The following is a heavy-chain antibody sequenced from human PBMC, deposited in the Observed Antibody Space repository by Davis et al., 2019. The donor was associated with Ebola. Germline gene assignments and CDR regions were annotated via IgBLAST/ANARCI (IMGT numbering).Heavy chain of an antibody. CDR3: ARHGASYGPFDY. D-gene: IGHD4-17*01. V-gene: IGHV4-59*01. CDR1: GGSISYYY. Sequence: SETLSLTCTVSGGSISYYYWNWIRQAPGKGLEWIGDIYYSGSTNYNPSLKSRVTISVDTSKNQFSLRLSSVTAADTAVYYCARHGASYGPFDYWGQGTLVTVSS. CDR2: IYYSGST. J-gene: IGHJ4*02.